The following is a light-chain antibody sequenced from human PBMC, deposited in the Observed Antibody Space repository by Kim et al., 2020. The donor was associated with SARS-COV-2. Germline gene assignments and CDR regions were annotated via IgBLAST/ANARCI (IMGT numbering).Light chain of an antibody. CDR3: QSYDSSLSGYV. V-gene: IGLV1-40*01. CDR1: SPNIGAGYD. CDR2: GNT. J-gene: IGLJ1*01. Sequence: QSVLTQPSSVSGAPGQRVTISCTGGSPNIGAGYDVHWYQQLPGTAPKLLIYGNTNRPSGVPDRFSGSQSGTSASLAITGLQAEDEADYYCQSYDSSLSGYVFGTGTKVTVL.